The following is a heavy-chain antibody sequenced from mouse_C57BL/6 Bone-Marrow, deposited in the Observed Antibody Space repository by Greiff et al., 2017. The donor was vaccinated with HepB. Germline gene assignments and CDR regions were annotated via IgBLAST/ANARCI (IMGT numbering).Heavy chain of an antibody. V-gene: IGHV5-17*01. CDR1: GFTFSDYG. Sequence: DVMLVESGGGLVKPGGSLKLSCAASGFTFSDYGMHWVRQAPEKGLEWVAYISSGSSTIYYADTVKGRFTISRDNAKNTLVLQMTSLRSEDTAMYYCARCGNFDYWGQGTTLTVSS. CDR3: ARCGNFDY. CDR2: ISSGSSTI. D-gene: IGHD1-1*02. J-gene: IGHJ2*01.